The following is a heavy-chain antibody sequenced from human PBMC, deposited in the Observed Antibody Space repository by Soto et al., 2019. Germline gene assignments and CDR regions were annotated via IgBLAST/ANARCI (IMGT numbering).Heavy chain of an antibody. CDR2: INHSGST. J-gene: IGHJ5*02. V-gene: IGHV4-34*01. D-gene: IGHD3-22*01. Sequence: SETLSLTCAVYGGSFSGYYWSWIRQPPGKGLEWIGEINHSGSTNYNPSLKSRVTISVDTSKNQFSLKLSSVTAADTAVYYCARAGGYDSSGYGRARFDPWGQGTLVTVSS. CDR1: GGSFSGYY. CDR3: ARAGGYDSSGYGRARFDP.